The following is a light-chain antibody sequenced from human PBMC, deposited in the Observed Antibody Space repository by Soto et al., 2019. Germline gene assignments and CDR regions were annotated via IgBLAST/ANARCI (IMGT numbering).Light chain of an antibody. J-gene: IGLJ2*01. CDR2: EVS. CDR1: SSDIGTYNY. Sequence: ALTQPASVSGSPGQSITISCTGTSSDIGTYNYVSWYQQHPGKAPKLMIYEVSNRPSGVSNRFSGSKSGNTASLTISGLQAEDEADYYCSSYTTSSTLNVVFGGGTQLTVL. V-gene: IGLV2-14*01. CDR3: SSYTTSSTLNVV.